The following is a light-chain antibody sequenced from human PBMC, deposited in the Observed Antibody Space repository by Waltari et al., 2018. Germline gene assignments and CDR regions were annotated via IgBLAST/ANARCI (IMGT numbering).Light chain of an antibody. V-gene: IGLV1-44*01. CDR2: ANY. J-gene: IGLJ3*02. CDR3: ATWDDSLSGRV. CDR1: PSNIGTDT. Sequence: QSVLTQPPSTSGSPGQRLIISCSGRPSNIGTDTVPVYQLLPGTAPKTVIFANYHRPSGVPDRFSASKSGTSASLVISGLQSEDEADYFCATWDDSLSGRVFGGGTKVTVL.